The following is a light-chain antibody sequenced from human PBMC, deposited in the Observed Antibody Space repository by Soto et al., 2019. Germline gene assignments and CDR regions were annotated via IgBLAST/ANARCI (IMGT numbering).Light chain of an antibody. CDR1: QTISSY. CDR2: AAS. V-gene: IGKV1-39*01. Sequence: DSQMTQSPSSLSASVGDRVTITCRASQTISSYVNWYQQKPGKALKLLIYAASSLQSGVPSRFSGSGSGTDFTLTISSLQPEDFATYYCQQSYSTPYTFGQGTKVDIK. CDR3: QQSYSTPYT. J-gene: IGKJ2*01.